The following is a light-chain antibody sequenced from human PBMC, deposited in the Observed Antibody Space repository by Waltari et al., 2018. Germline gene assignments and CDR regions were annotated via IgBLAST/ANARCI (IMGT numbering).Light chain of an antibody. CDR1: SSNTGNNY. Sequence: QSALTQPPSASGTPGQTVTISCSGSSSNTGNNYVFWYQKLAAPAPKLLIYRNNQRPSGVPERFSGSKSGTSASLSISGLQSDDEAEYYCASWDDSLGGHWLFGGGTRLTVL. CDR2: RNN. J-gene: IGLJ3*02. CDR3: ASWDDSLGGHWL. V-gene: IGLV1-47*01.